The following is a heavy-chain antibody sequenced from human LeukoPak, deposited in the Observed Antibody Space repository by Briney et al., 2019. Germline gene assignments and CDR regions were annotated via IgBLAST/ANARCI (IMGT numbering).Heavy chain of an antibody. CDR2: FDPEDGET. J-gene: IGHJ4*02. D-gene: IGHD6-19*01. V-gene: IGHV1-24*01. Sequence: GASVKVSCKVSGYTLTELSMHWVRQAPGKGLEWMGGFDPEDGETIYAQKFQGRVTMTEDTSTDTAYMELSSLRSEDTAVYYCATVIGPGTPASSSGWGQGTLVTVSS. CDR1: GYTLTELS. CDR3: ATVIGPGTPASSSG.